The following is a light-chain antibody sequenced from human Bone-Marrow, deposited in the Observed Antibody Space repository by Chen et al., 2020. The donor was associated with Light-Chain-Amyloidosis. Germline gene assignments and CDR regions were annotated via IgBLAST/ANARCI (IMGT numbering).Light chain of an antibody. Sequence: SYVLTQPSSLSVAPGHTATTACGAHNIGSTSVHWYQQTPGQAPLLVVYDDSDRPSGIPERLSGSNSGNTATLTISRVEAGDEADYYCQVWDRSSDRPVFGGGTKLTVL. CDR3: QVWDRSSDRPV. V-gene: IGLV3-21*02. CDR2: DDS. CDR1: NIGSTS. J-gene: IGLJ3*02.